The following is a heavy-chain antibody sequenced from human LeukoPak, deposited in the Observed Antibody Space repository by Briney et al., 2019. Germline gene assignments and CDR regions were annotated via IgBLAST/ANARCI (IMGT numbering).Heavy chain of an antibody. V-gene: IGHV3-11*01. D-gene: IGHD6-13*01. J-gene: IGHJ4*02. Sequence: PGGSLRLSCAASGFTFSDYYMSWIRQAPGKGLEWVSYISSSGSTIYYADSVKGRFTISRDNAKNSLYLQMNGLRAEDTAVYYCARENIAAAGVFDYWGQGTLVTVSS. CDR1: GFTFSDYY. CDR2: ISSSGSTI. CDR3: ARENIAAAGVFDY.